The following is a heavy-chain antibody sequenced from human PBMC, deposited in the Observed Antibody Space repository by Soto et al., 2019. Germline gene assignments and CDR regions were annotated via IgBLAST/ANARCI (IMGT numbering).Heavy chain of an antibody. J-gene: IGHJ6*02. V-gene: IGHV3-23*01. CDR2: ISDSARST. Sequence: GGSLRLSCAASGFTFSNYAMTWVRQAPGKGLEWVSVISDSARSTSYADSVKGRFTISRDNSKTTLYLQMNSLRAEDTAVYYCATALYGSGSYHYYYGMDVWGQGTTVTVSS. D-gene: IGHD3-10*01. CDR3: ATALYGSGSYHYYYGMDV. CDR1: GFTFSNYA.